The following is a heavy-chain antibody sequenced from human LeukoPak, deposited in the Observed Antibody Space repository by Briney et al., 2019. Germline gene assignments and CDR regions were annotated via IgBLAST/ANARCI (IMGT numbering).Heavy chain of an antibody. Sequence: PGGSLRLSCAASGFTFSSYAMSWVRQAPGKGLEWVSAISGSGGSTYYADSVRGRFTISRDNSKNTLYLQMNSLRAEDTAVYYCARDRAIQLWLRDDAFDIWGQGTMVTVSS. V-gene: IGHV3-23*01. CDR3: ARDRAIQLWLRDDAFDI. CDR2: ISGSGGST. CDR1: GFTFSSYA. D-gene: IGHD5-18*01. J-gene: IGHJ3*02.